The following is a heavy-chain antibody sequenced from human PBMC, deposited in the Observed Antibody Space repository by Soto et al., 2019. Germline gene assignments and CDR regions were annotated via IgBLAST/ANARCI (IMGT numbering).Heavy chain of an antibody. Sequence: QVQLQESGPGLVRPSGTLSLTCAVSGASVSSTTSGNWWSWVRQPPGKGLEWIGAIYHSGSTNYSPSLKSRVTISVYKSKTQASLNLNSVTSADTAVCYCARMVGATLVDFWGQGTMVTVSS. J-gene: IGHJ4*02. CDR1: GASVSSTTSGNW. CDR3: ARMVGATLVDF. D-gene: IGHD1-26*01. CDR2: IYHSGST. V-gene: IGHV4-4*02.